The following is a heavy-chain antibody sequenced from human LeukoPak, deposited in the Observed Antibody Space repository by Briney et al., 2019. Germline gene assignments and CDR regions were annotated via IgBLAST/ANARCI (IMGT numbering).Heavy chain of an antibody. J-gene: IGHJ5*02. CDR3: ARDREYYGSGSPPLNWFDP. V-gene: IGHV4-4*07. Sequence: NPSETLSLTCTVSGGSISSYYWSWIRQPAGKGLEWIGRIYTSGSTNYNPSLKSRDTISVNKSKNQFSLKLSSVTAADTAVYYCARDREYYGSGSPPLNWFDPWGQGTLVTVSS. CDR2: IYTSGST. D-gene: IGHD3-10*01. CDR1: GGSISSYY.